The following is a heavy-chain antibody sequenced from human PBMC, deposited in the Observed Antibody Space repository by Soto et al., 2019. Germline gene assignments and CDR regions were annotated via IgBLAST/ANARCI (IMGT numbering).Heavy chain of an antibody. CDR3: ARVGHITNYGMAV. CDR2: IIPFFGTS. J-gene: IGHJ6*02. CDR1: GGTFSSYP. Sequence: QVQLVQSGAEVKKPGSSVTVSCEAAGGTFSSYPINWGRQAPGQGIEWMGGIIPFFGTSNYAQKFQGRVTLTADDSTSTAYMELRSLRSEDTAVYYCARVGHITNYGMAVWGQGPTVTVSS. D-gene: IGHD1-26*01. V-gene: IGHV1-69*01.